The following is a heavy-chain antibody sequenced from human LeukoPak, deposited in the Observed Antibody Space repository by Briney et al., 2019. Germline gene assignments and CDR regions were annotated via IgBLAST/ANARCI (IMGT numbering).Heavy chain of an antibody. CDR1: GFTFSSYE. CDR2: ISSSGGTI. Sequence: PGGSLRLSCAASGFTFSSYEMNWVRQAPGKGLEWVSDISSSGGTIYYADSVKGRFTISRDNAKNSLYLQMNSLRAEDTAVYYCARVLSARYCYYGMDVWGQGTTVTVSS. D-gene: IGHD2-15*01. J-gene: IGHJ6*02. V-gene: IGHV3-48*03. CDR3: ARVLSARYCYYGMDV.